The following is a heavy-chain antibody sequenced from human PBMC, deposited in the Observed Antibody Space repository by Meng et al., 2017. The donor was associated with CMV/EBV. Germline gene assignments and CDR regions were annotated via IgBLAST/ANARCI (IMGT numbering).Heavy chain of an antibody. D-gene: IGHD2-2*01. CDR3: ASVQLTGMDV. CDR1: GGSISSSSYY. CDR2: IYHSGST. V-gene: IGHV4-39*07. J-gene: IGHJ6*02. Sequence: GSLRLSCTVSGGSISSSSYYWGWLRQPPGKGLEWFGRIYHSGSTHYNPSLKRRVTISVDTSKTQFSLKLGSVTAADAAVYDCASVQLTGMDVWGQGTTVTVSS.